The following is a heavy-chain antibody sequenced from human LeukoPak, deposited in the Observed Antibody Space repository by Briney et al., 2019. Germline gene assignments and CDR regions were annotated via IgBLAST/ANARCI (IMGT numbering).Heavy chain of an antibody. CDR2: IYYSGNT. V-gene: IGHV4-59*01. J-gene: IGHJ4*02. Sequence: SETLSLTCTVSGGSISSYYWSWIRQPPGKGLEWIGYIYYSGNTNYNPSLKSRVTISVDTSKNQFSLKLSSVTAADTAVYYCARVDSSNWYDSRGYFDYWGQGTLVTVSS. CDR1: GGSISSYY. D-gene: IGHD6-13*01. CDR3: ARVDSSNWYDSRGYFDY.